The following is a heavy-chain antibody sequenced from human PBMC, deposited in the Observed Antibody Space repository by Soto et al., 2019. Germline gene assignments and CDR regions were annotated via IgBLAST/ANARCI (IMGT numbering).Heavy chain of an antibody. Sequence: GASVKVSCKASGGTFSSYAISWVRQAPGQGLEWMGGIIPIFGTANYAQKFQGRVTITADKSTSTAYMEPSSLRSEDTAVYYCARDGVRDSSGYYALNYYYGMDVWGQGTTVTVSS. CDR2: IIPIFGTA. J-gene: IGHJ6*02. D-gene: IGHD3-22*01. CDR3: ARDGVRDSSGYYALNYYYGMDV. V-gene: IGHV1-69*06. CDR1: GGTFSSYA.